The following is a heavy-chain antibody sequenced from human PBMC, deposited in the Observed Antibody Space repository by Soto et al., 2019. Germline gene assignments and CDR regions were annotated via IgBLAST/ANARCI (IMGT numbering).Heavy chain of an antibody. CDR2: ISPYNGHT. J-gene: IGHJ6*02. D-gene: IGHD3-22*01. V-gene: IGHV1-18*04. Sequence: QAQVVQSGDEVKKPGASVKVSCKASGYIFTGYGISWVRQAPGQGLEWMGWISPYNGHTEFAQRLQGSLTLTTDTSTTTTFMELSNLRSDDTAVYYCAGGGSGYHTGLGFAGTMDVWGQGTTVTVSS. CDR3: AGGGSGYHTGLGFAGTMDV. CDR1: GYIFTGYG.